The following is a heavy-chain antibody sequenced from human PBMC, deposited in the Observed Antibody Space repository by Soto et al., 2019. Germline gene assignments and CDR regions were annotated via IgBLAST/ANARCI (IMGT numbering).Heavy chain of an antibody. D-gene: IGHD4-17*01. Sequence: SACTLSVYVINWVRQAPGQGLEYMGWVSPENRNAGYAPQFRGRVSMTADTSINTVYLELTTLTYEDTAVYYCEVTTGYWGQGTMVTVSS. CDR3: EVTTGY. V-gene: IGHV1-8*01. J-gene: IGHJ4*02. CDR2: VSPENRNA. CDR1: ACTLSVYV.